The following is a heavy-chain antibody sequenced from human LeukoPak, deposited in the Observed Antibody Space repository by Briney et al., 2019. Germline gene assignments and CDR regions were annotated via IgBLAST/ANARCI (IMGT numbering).Heavy chain of an antibody. CDR3: AKDSGVWGFDT. CDR1: GFTFSSYA. V-gene: IGHV3-23*01. CDR2: VSGSGGST. Sequence: PGGSLRLSCAASGFTFSSYAMSWVRRAPGKGLEWVSAVSGSGGSTFYADSVKGRFTISRDNSKNTLYLQVNSLRAEDSAVYYCAKDSGVWGFDTWGQGTLVTVSS. D-gene: IGHD6-13*01. J-gene: IGHJ5*02.